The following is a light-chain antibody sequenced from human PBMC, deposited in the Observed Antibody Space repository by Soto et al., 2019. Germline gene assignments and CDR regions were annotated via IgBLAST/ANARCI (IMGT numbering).Light chain of an antibody. Sequence: EIVMTQSPATLSVSPGERATLSCRASQSVSRNLARYQQKPGQAPRLLIYGASTRATGLSARFSGSGSGTEFTLTISSLQAEDFAVLYCQQYYYLPLTFGQGTKVEIK. CDR1: QSVSRN. J-gene: IGKJ1*01. V-gene: IGKV3-15*01. CDR2: GAS. CDR3: QQYYYLPLT.